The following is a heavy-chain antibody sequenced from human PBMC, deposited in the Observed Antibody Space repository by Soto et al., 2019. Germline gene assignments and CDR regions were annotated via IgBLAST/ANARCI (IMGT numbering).Heavy chain of an antibody. CDR3: ANGVVVPAAMWNWFDP. CDR1: GGTFSSYA. Sequence: SVKVSCKASGGTFSSYAISWVRQAPGQGLEWMGGIIPIFGTANYAQKFQGRVTITADESTSTAYMELSSLRSEDTAVYYCANGVVVPAAMWNWFDPWGQGTLVTVSS. V-gene: IGHV1-69*13. D-gene: IGHD2-2*01. CDR2: IIPIFGTA. J-gene: IGHJ5*02.